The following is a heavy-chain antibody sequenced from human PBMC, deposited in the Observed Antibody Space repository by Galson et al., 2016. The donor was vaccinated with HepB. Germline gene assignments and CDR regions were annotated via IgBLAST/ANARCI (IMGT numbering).Heavy chain of an antibody. Sequence: SVKVSCKASGGTFSRYSISWVRQAPGQGLEWMGGIIPMLSTANYAQKFQGRVTITADESTTTAYMELSSLRSEDTAIYFCARADYSSTWYASGPFDYWGQGSLVTVSS. V-gene: IGHV1-69*13. CDR3: ARADYSSTWYASGPFDY. D-gene: IGHD6-13*01. J-gene: IGHJ4*02. CDR2: IIPMLSTA. CDR1: GGTFSRYS.